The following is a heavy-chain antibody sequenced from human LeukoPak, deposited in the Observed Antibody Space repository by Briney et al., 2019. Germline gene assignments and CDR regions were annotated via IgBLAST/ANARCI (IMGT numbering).Heavy chain of an antibody. J-gene: IGHJ4*02. Sequence: ASVKVSCKASGYTFTNYGITWVRQAPGQGLEWMGWISGYQGSTKYAQNFQGRVTMTIDTSTSTAYMDLMSLRSDDTAIYFCARSDLGIITAGPFNYWGQGTLVAVSS. V-gene: IGHV1-18*01. D-gene: IGHD5-24*01. CDR3: ARSDLGIITAGPFNY. CDR1: GYTFTNYG. CDR2: ISGYQGST.